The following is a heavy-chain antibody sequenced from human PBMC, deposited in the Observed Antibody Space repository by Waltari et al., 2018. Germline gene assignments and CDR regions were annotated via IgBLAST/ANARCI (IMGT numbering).Heavy chain of an antibody. CDR3: ARSHGQQHLPYYGMDV. J-gene: IGHJ6*02. D-gene: IGHD6-13*01. CDR2: IWYDGSNK. Sequence: QVQLVESGGGVVQPGRSLRLSCAASGFTFSSYGMHWVRQAPGKGLEWVAVIWYDGSNKYYADSVKGRLTIARDNSKNTLYLQMNSLRAEDTAVYYCARSHGQQHLPYYGMDVWGQGTTVTVSS. CDR1: GFTFSSYG. V-gene: IGHV3-33*01.